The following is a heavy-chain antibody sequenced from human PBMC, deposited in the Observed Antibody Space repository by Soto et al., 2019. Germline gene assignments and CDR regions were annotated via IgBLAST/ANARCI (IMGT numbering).Heavy chain of an antibody. J-gene: IGHJ4*02. Sequence: ASVKVSFKASGYTFTSYAMHWVRQAPGQRLEWMGWINAGNGNTKYSQKFQGRVTITRDTSASTAYMELSSLRSEDTAVYYCAVGYCSGGSCHLRYYFDYWGQGTLVTVSS. CDR1: GYTFTSYA. D-gene: IGHD2-15*01. CDR3: AVGYCSGGSCHLRYYFDY. CDR2: INAGNGNT. V-gene: IGHV1-3*01.